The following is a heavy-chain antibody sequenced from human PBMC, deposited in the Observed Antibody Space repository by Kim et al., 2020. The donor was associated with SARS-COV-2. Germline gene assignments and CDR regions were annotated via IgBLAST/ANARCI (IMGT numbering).Heavy chain of an antibody. CDR1: GGSFSGYY. D-gene: IGHD7-27*01. Sequence: SETLSLTCAVYGGSFSGYYWSWIRQPPGKGLEWIGEINHSGSTNYNPSLKSRVTISVDTSKNQFSLKLSSVTAADTAVYYCAREEANWEGEAAFDIWGQGTMVTVSS. CDR2: INHSGST. CDR3: AREEANWEGEAAFDI. J-gene: IGHJ3*02. V-gene: IGHV4-34*01.